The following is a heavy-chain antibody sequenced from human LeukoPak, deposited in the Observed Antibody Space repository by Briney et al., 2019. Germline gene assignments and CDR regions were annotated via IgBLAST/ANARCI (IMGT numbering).Heavy chain of an antibody. CDR1: GRTFSSYA. D-gene: IGHD1-7*01. Sequence: GASVKVSCKASGRTFSSYAISWVRQAPGQGLEWMGGIIPIFGTANYAQKFQGRVTITADKSTSTAYMELSSLRSEDTAVYYCARANWNYEEGFDYWGQGTLVTVSS. CDR2: IIPIFGTA. V-gene: IGHV1-69*06. CDR3: ARANWNYEEGFDY. J-gene: IGHJ4*02.